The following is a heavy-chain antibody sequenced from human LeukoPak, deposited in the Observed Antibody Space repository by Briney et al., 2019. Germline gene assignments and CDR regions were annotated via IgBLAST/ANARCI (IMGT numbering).Heavy chain of an antibody. CDR1: GFTFSSYS. CDR3: ARDKHDYDLYYYGMDV. Sequence: GGSLRLSCAASGFTFSSYSMNWARQAPGKGLEWVSSISSSSSYIYYADSVKGRFTISGDNAKNSLYLQMNSLRAEDTAVYYCARDKHDYDLYYYGMDVWGQGTTVTVSS. CDR2: ISSSSSYI. J-gene: IGHJ6*02. D-gene: IGHD3-3*01. V-gene: IGHV3-21*01.